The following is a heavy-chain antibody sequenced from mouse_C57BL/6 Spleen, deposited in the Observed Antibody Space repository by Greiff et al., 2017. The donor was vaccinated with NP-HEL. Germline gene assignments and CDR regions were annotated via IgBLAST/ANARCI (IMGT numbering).Heavy chain of an antibody. CDR1: GYAFSSYW. D-gene: IGHD1-1*01. CDR3: ARAVGSSSDYYAMDY. Sequence: VQLQESGAELVKPGASVKISCKASGYAFSSYWMNWVKQRPGKGLEWIGQLCPGDGDTNYNGKFKGQATLTADKSSSTAYMQLSSLTSEDSAVYFCARAVGSSSDYYAMDYWGQGTSVTVAS. V-gene: IGHV1-80*01. J-gene: IGHJ4*01. CDR2: LCPGDGDT.